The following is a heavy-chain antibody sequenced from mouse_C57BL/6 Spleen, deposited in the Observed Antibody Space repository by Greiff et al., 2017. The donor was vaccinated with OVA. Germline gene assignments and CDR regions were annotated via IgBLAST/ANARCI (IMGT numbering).Heavy chain of an antibody. Sequence: QVQLQQPGTELVKPGASVKLSCKASGYTFTSYWMHWVKQRPGQGLEWIGNINPSNGGTNYNEKFKSKATLTVDKSSSTAYMQLSSLTSEDSAVYYCARNPHYDYDQAWFAYWGQGTLVTVSA. J-gene: IGHJ3*01. CDR3: ARNPHYDYDQAWFAY. CDR1: GYTFTSYW. V-gene: IGHV1-53*01. D-gene: IGHD2-4*01. CDR2: INPSNGGT.